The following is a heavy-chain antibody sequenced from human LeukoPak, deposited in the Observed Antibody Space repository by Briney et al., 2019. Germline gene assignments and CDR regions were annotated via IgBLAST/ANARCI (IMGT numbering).Heavy chain of an antibody. J-gene: IGHJ6*03. V-gene: IGHV3-30*02. D-gene: IGHD1-26*01. CDR2: IRYDGHNK. Sequence: PGGSLRLSCAASGFTFSSYGMHWVRQAPGKGLDWVAFIRYDGHNKYYADSVKGRFTISRDNSKNTLYLQMNSLRAEDTAVYYCARDPYSGSYFYYYYYMDVWGKGTTVTISS. CDR3: ARDPYSGSYFYYYYYMDV. CDR1: GFTFSSYG.